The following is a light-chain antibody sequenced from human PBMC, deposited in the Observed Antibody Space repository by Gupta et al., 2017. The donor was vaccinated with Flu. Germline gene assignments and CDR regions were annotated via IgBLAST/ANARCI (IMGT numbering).Light chain of an antibody. CDR2: DDFR. Sequence: SYVLTQPPSVSVAPGQTATISCEGDNIIIKSVHWYQQKTGQAPALVVYDDFRVRPSGIPERFSGSNSGNPATLTISRVEAGDEADYYCQVWDSDTDHVVFGGGTKLTVL. J-gene: IGLJ3*02. CDR1: NIIIKS. CDR3: QVWDSDTDHVV. V-gene: IGLV3-21*02.